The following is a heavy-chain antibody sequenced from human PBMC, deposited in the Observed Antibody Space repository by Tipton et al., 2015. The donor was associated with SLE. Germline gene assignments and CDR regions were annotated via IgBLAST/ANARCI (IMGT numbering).Heavy chain of an antibody. CDR2: INDSGNA. CDR3: ANITIAAPGWFDP. D-gene: IGHD1-14*01. CDR1: GGSISSYY. V-gene: IGHV4-34*01. J-gene: IGHJ5*02. Sequence: TLSLTCTVSGGSISSYYWSWIRQPPGKGLEWIGEINDSGNAYYNPSLKSRVTISGDTSKNQFYLKLTSVTAADTAIYYCANITIAAPGWFDPWGQGTLVTVSS.